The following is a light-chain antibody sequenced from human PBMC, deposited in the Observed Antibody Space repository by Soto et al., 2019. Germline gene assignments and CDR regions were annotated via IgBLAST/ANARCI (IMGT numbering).Light chain of an antibody. CDR1: SSDVGGYNY. J-gene: IGLJ1*01. CDR2: DVT. Sequence: SVLTQPPSVSGSPGQSITISCTGTSSDVGGYNYVSWYQHHPGKAPKLIIYDVTNRPSGVSNPFSGSKSGNTASLTISGLQPEEEADYSCSSYTTSNTRQIVFGTGTKVTVL. V-gene: IGLV2-14*03. CDR3: SSYTTSNTRQIV.